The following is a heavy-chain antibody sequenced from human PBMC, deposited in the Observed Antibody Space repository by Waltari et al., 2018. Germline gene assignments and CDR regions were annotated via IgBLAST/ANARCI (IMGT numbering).Heavy chain of an antibody. V-gene: IGHV4-30-4*01. CDR1: GGCVSRDNY. D-gene: IGHD6-19*01. Sequence: QVQLQESGTGLVRASTTLSLTCTVAGGCVSRDNYRAWVRQRPGKGLEWIGNIHYSGSTNYNPSLKGRLSISRDTSANEFFLKLSSVTAADTAVYFCARDRGYTSGLLRPLLSVWGQGTTVTVSS. J-gene: IGHJ6*02. CDR3: ARDRGYTSGLLRPLLSV. CDR2: IHYSGST.